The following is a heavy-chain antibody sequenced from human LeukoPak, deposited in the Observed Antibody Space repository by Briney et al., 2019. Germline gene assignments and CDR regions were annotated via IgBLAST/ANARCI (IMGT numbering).Heavy chain of an antibody. CDR2: IYYSGST. Sequence: PSETLSLTCTVSGGSISSYYWSWIRQPPGKGLEWIGYIYYSGSTNYNPSLKSRVTISVDTSKNQFSLKLSSVTAADTAVYYCARGYYDFWSGYYPLDPWGQGTLVTVSS. CDR3: ARGYYDFWSGYYPLDP. J-gene: IGHJ5*02. D-gene: IGHD3-3*01. V-gene: IGHV4-59*01. CDR1: GGSISSYY.